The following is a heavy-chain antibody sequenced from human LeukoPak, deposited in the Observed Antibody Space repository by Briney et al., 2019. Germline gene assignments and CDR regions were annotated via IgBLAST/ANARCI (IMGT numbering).Heavy chain of an antibody. Sequence: GASVKVSCKASGYTFTSYGISWVRQAPGQGLEWMGWISAYNGNTNYAQKLQGRVTMTTDTSTSTAYMELRSLRSDDTAVYYCASSYSGYDYDLNAFDIWGQGTMVTVSS. J-gene: IGHJ3*02. V-gene: IGHV1-18*01. D-gene: IGHD5-12*01. CDR3: ASSYSGYDYDLNAFDI. CDR1: GYTFTSYG. CDR2: ISAYNGNT.